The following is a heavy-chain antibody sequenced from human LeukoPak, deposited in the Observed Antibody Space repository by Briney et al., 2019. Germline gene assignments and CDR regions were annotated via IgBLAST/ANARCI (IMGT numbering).Heavy chain of an antibody. D-gene: IGHD6-19*01. CDR3: ARAVAVYYYGRDV. J-gene: IGHJ6*02. V-gene: IGHV4-59*01. CDR2: IYYSGST. Sequence: PSETLSLTCTVSGGSISSYYWSWIRQPPGKGLEWIGYIYYSGSTNYNPSLKSRITISVDKFKNQFSLMPSSVTAADTAVYYCARAVAVYYYGRDVWGQGTTVTVSS. CDR1: GGSISSYY.